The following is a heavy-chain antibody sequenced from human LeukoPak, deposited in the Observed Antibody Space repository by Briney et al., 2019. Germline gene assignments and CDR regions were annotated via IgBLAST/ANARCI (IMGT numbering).Heavy chain of an antibody. D-gene: IGHD6-6*01. Sequence: GGSLRLSCAASGFTFSSNAMSWVRHAPGEGLEWGSAISGGGASTYYADSVKSRFTISRHKSKNTLYLQMNSLRAEDTAVYYCAKDSPVRIAARPAGDYWGQGTLVTVSS. V-gene: IGHV3-23*01. CDR2: ISGGGAST. CDR1: GFTFSSNA. CDR3: AKDSPVRIAARPAGDY. J-gene: IGHJ4*02.